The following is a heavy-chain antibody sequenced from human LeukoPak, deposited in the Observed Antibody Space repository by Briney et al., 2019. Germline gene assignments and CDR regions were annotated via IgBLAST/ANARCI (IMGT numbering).Heavy chain of an antibody. CDR2: ISSSSSYI. CDR3: AIDMWAFGAYGAFDI. J-gene: IGHJ3*02. V-gene: IGHV3-21*01. Sequence: GGSLRLSCAASGFTFSSYSMNWVRQAPGKGLEWVSSISSSSSYIYYADSVKGRFTISRDNAKNSLYLQMNSLRAEDTAVYYCAIDMWAFGAYGAFDIWGQGTMVTVSS. D-gene: IGHD1-26*01. CDR1: GFTFSSYS.